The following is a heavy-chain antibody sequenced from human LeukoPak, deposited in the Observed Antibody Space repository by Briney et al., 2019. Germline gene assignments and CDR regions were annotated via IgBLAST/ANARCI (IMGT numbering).Heavy chain of an antibody. CDR1: GGSISSYY. J-gene: IGHJ5*02. CDR3: ARAGAWQIDP. V-gene: IGHV4-59*01. D-gene: IGHD3-10*01. Sequence: SETLSLTCTVSGGSISSYYWSWIRQPPGKGLEWIGHIFYTGSTNYNPSLKSRVTISIDKSKNQFSLKLSSVTTADTAVYYCARAGAWQIDPWGQGTLVTVSS. CDR2: IFYTGST.